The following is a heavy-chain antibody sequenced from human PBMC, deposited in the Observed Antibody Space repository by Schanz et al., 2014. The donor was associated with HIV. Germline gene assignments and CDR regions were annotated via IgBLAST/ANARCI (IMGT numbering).Heavy chain of an antibody. Sequence: QVPLQEWGAGPLKPSETLSLTCAVSGGSVSGHYWSWIRQPPGKGLEWIAEINHSGSTTYNPSLKSRITISIDTSKNSFSLTLTSVTAADTAVYYCARSPNYYDSSGYYEGYFDSWGQGTLVTVSS. V-gene: IGHV4-34*01. CDR2: INHSGST. J-gene: IGHJ4*02. CDR1: GGSVSGHY. D-gene: IGHD3-22*01. CDR3: ARSPNYYDSSGYYEGYFDS.